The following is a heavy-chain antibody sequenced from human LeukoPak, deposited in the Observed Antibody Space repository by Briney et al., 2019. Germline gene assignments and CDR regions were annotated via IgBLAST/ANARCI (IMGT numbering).Heavy chain of an antibody. CDR1: GGSFSRYY. CDR2: IDHRGDT. V-gene: IGHV4-34*01. CDR3: ARGATISETGYFDF. D-gene: IGHD1-1*01. J-gene: IGHJ4*03. Sequence: SETLSLTCAVYGGSFSRYYWSWIRQSPGKGLEWIAEIDHRGDTNYNPSVKSRVTISVDTSKNQFSLKVRSLSATDTAVYYCARGATISETGYFDFWGQGTLVTVSS.